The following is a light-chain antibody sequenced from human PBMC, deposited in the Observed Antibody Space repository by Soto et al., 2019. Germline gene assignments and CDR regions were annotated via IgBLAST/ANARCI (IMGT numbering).Light chain of an antibody. Sequence: EIVMTQSPATLSLSPGERASLSCRASQSLSNKLAWYQQKPGQAPRLLIYGASTRATDIPVRFSAGGSGTEFTLTISSLLSEDFAVYYCQQYDNWPLTFGGGTKVDIK. CDR3: QQYDNWPLT. CDR2: GAS. J-gene: IGKJ4*01. CDR1: QSLSNK. V-gene: IGKV3-15*01.